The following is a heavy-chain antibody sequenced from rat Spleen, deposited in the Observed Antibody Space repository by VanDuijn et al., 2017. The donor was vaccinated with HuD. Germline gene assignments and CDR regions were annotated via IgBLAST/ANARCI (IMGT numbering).Heavy chain of an antibody. V-gene: IGHV5-7*01. CDR3: ARHGYGGYSGPFAY. CDR1: GFTFSDYN. CDR2: ISFDGSNT. J-gene: IGHJ3*01. D-gene: IGHD1-11*01. Sequence: EVQLVESGGGLVQPGRSLKLSCAASGFTFSDYNIAWVRPAPKKGLEWVATISFDGSNTYYRDSVKGRFTISRDNAKSTLYLQMDSLRSEDTATYYCARHGYGGYSGPFAYWGQGTLVTVSS.